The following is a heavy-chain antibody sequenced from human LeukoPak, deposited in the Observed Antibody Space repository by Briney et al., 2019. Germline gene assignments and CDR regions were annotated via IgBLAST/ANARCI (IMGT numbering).Heavy chain of an antibody. CDR3: ARSSRGLALEFDY. V-gene: IGHV4-59*01. D-gene: IGHD1-1*01. J-gene: IGHJ4*02. CDR1: GGSISRYY. Sequence: SETLSLTCPVAGGSISRYYWSWIRPPPGKGLEWIGYIYDSRNTNYNPSRKSRVTISVDTSKNQFSLKMSSVTAADTAVYYCARSSRGLALEFDYWGQGTLVTVSS. CDR2: IYDSRNT.